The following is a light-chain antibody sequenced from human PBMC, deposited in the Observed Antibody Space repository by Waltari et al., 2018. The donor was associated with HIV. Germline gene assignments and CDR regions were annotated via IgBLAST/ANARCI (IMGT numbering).Light chain of an antibody. CDR3: QHRYNWPRVT. V-gene: IGKV3-11*01. CDR1: QSVGSY. Sequence: EIVLTQSPATLSLSPGDSATLPCRASQSVGSYLAWYQQKPGQAPRLLIFDTSDTATGIPARFSGTGSGTDFTLTISSLEPEDFAVYYCQHRYNWPRVTFGQGTRLEIK. J-gene: IGKJ5*01. CDR2: DTS.